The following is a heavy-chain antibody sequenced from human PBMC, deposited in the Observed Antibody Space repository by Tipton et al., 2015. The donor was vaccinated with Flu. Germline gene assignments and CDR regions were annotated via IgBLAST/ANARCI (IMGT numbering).Heavy chain of an antibody. Sequence: QLVQSGGEVKKPGTSVKASCKASGYSFTSDGITWVRQAPGQGLEWMGWISTYNGDTNVAQSLQGRVTMTRDTFANTAFLELTGLRSDDTAVYYCTLGLEWLQLWGQGTLITVSS. CDR3: TLGLEWLQL. D-gene: IGHD5-12*01. CDR2: ISTYNGDT. V-gene: IGHV1-18*04. CDR1: GYSFTSDG. J-gene: IGHJ4*02.